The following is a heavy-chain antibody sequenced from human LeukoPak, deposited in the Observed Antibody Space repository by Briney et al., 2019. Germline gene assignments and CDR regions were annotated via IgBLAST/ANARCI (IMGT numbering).Heavy chain of an antibody. CDR1: GGSISSSSYY. J-gene: IGHJ3*02. V-gene: IGHV4-39*07. CDR3: ARGQYWSPDAFDI. Sequence: SETLSLTCTVSGGSISSSSYYWGWIRQSPGKGLEWIGSIYYSGSTYYNPSLKSRVTISVDTSKNQFSLKLSSVTAADTAVYYCARGQYWSPDAFDIWGQGTMVTVSS. D-gene: IGHD1-1*01. CDR2: IYYSGST.